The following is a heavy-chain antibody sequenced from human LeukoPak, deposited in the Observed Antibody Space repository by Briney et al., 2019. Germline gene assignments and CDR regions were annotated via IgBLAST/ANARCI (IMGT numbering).Heavy chain of an antibody. CDR1: GGTFSSYA. CDR2: IIPIFGTA. Sequence: SVKVSCKASGGTFSSYAISWVRQAPGQGLEWMGRIIPIFGTANYAQKFQGRVTITTDESTSTAYMELSSLRSEDTAVYYCARGNGGSYYFDYWGQGTLVTVSS. D-gene: IGHD1-26*01. J-gene: IGHJ4*02. CDR3: ARGNGGSYYFDY. V-gene: IGHV1-69*05.